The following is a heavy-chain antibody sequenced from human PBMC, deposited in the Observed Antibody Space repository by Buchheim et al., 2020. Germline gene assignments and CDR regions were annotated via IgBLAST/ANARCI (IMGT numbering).Heavy chain of an antibody. CDR2: MNPNSGNT. CDR3: ARRPWCSSTSCYFSGYNWFDP. CDR1: GYTFTSYD. Sequence: QVQLVQSGAEVKKPGASVKVSCKASGYTFTSYDINWVRQATGQGLEWMGWMNPNSGNTGYAQKFQGRVTMTRNTSISTAYMELSSLRSEDTAVYYCARRPWCSSTSCYFSGYNWFDPWGQGTL. D-gene: IGHD2-2*01. V-gene: IGHV1-8*01. J-gene: IGHJ5*02.